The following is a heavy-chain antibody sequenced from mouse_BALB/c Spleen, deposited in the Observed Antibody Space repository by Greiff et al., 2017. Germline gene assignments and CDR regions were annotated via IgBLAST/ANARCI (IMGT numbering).Heavy chain of an antibody. J-gene: IGHJ1*01. CDR2: IDPANGNT. D-gene: IGHD1-1*02. CDR3: ARGELLRCYWYMDV. V-gene: IGHV14-3*02. CDR1: GFNIKDTY. Sequence: VQLQQSGAELVKPGASVTLSCTASGFNIKDTYMHWVKQRPEQGLEWIGRIDPANGNTKYDPKFQGKATITADTSSNTAYLQISSLTSEDTAVYYCARGELLRCYWYMDVWGAGTTVTVSS.